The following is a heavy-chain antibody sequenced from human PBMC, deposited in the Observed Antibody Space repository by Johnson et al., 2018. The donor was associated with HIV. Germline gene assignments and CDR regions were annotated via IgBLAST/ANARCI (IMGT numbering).Heavy chain of an antibody. V-gene: IGHV3-74*02. J-gene: IGHJ3*01. CDR3: VRTSCTGARCLGYDPFDV. CDR1: GFTFDDYA. Sequence: VESGGGLVQPGRSLRLSCAASGFTFDDYAMHWVRQAPGKGLEWVSRINGDGSRTSYADSVKGRFTIARDNAKNTLFLEMKSLRAEDTAVYYCVRTSCTGARCLGYDPFDVWGQGTMVTVSS. CDR2: INGDGSRT. D-gene: IGHD3-16*01.